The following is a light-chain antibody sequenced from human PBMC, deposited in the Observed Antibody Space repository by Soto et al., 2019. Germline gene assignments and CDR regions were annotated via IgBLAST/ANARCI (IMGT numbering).Light chain of an antibody. Sequence: IQMTQSPSSLSASFGDRVTITCRASYTFCSFLNWYQQKRGKPPTLLIYGAYSWRSGVPSRFTGSGGGADFRLTISSLQPEDFGTYYCQQTYSPPFTFGQGTRLELK. CDR2: GAY. J-gene: IGKJ2*01. CDR1: YTFCSF. V-gene: IGKV1-39*01. CDR3: QQTYSPPFT.